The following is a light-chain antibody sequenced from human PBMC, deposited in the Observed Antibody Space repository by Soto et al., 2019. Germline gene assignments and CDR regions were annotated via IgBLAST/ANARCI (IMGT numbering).Light chain of an antibody. CDR2: GAY. J-gene: IGKJ5*01. CDR1: QSVGSN. V-gene: IGKV3-15*01. CDR3: QQYNTWTPIT. Sequence: EIVMTQSPATLSVSPGERVTLSCRASQSVGSNLGWYQQKPGQAPRLLIYGAYTRATGIPARFSGSGSGTEFTLNISSLQSEDFAIYYCQQYNTWTPITFGQGTRMEIK.